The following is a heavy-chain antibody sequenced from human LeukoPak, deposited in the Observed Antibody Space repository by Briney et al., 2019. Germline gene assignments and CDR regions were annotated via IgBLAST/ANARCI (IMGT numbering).Heavy chain of an antibody. J-gene: IGHJ4*02. CDR3: ARDQWGYYDSSGYYYFDY. Sequence: PSETLSLTCTVSGVSISSYYWSWIRQPAGKGLEWIGRIYTSGSTNYNPSPKSRVTMSVDTSKNQFSLKLSSVTAADTAVYYCARDQWGYYDSSGYYYFDYWGQGTLVTVSS. D-gene: IGHD3-22*01. CDR1: GVSISSYY. CDR2: IYTSGST. V-gene: IGHV4-4*07.